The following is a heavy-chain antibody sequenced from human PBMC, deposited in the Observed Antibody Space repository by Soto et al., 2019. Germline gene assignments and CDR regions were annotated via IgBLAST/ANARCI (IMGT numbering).Heavy chain of an antibody. CDR1: NFSITDGFH. Sequence: SETLSLTCFVPNFSITDGFHWGCIRQSPGKGLEWIATIYHSGSTYYNPSLKSRLTISVDTSKNQFSLRLTSVTAADTAVYYCATIYSPPINTVCVYWGQGKIVTVCS. J-gene: IGHJ4*02. CDR2: IYHSGST. D-gene: IGHD4-4*01. V-gene: IGHV4-38-2*01. CDR3: ATIYSPPINTVCVY.